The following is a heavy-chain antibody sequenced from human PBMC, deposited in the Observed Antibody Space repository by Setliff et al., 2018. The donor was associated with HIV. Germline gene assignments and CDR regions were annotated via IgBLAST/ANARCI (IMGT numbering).Heavy chain of an antibody. CDR1: GFTFSSYA. Sequence: GGSLRLSCAASGFTFSSYAMHWVRQALGKGLEWVAVISYDGSNKYYADSVKGRFTISRDNSKNTLYLQMNSLRAEDTAVYYCARSVIGYYYYGMDVWGQGTTVTVSS. J-gene: IGHJ6*02. D-gene: IGHD3-10*01. V-gene: IGHV3-30*01. CDR2: ISYDGSNK. CDR3: ARSVIGYYYYGMDV.